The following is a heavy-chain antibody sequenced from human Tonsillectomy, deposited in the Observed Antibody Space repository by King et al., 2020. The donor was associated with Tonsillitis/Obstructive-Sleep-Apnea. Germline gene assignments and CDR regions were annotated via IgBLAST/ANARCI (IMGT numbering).Heavy chain of an antibody. CDR2: ISSSSTYI. CDR3: ARDRSRLQPFYFDF. J-gene: IGHJ4*02. V-gene: IGHV3-21*01. CDR1: GFSFSPCS. Sequence: VQLVQSGGGLVKPGGSLRLSCAASGFSFSPCSMNWVRQAPGKGLEWVSFISSSSTYIYYADSVKGRFTISRDNAKNSLYLQMNSLTAEDTAVYFCARDRSRLQPFYFDFWGQGTLITVSS.